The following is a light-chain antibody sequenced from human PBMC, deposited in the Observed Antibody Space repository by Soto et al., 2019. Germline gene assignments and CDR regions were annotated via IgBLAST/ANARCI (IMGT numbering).Light chain of an antibody. J-gene: IGKJ4*01. CDR1: ESIGNY. V-gene: IGKV3-11*01. CDR2: DAS. Sequence: EVVLTQSPATLSLSPGERATLSCRASESIGNYLAWYQQKLGQAPKLLIYDASHRAIGIPGRFSGDGSGTDFTLTSSSLEPEDFAVYYCQWRSDWPPRLTFVGGTKVEIK. CDR3: QWRSDWPPRLT.